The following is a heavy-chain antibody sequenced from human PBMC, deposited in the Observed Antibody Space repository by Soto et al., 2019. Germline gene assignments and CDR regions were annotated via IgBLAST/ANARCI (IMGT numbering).Heavy chain of an antibody. CDR3: ARDYCSGGSCYYGMDV. V-gene: IGHV3-21*01. D-gene: IGHD2-15*01. J-gene: IGHJ6*02. CDR1: GFTFSSYS. Sequence: GGSLRLSCAASGFTFSSYSMNWVRQAPGKGLEWVSSISSSSSYIYYADSVKGRFTISRDNAKNSLYLQMNSLRAEDTAVYYCARDYCSGGSCYYGMDVWGQGTTVTVS. CDR2: ISSSSSYI.